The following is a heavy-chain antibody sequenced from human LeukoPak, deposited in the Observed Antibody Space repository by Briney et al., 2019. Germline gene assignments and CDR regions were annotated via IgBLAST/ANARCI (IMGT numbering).Heavy chain of an antibody. CDR3: ARDGHFDY. CDR1: GFTFSTYT. Sequence: GGSLRLSCAASGFTFSTYTMNWVRQARGKGLEWVSSIRCGSSCIYYADSVKGRFTISRDNAKNSLYLQMNSLRAEDTAVYYCARDGHFDYWGQGTLVTVSS. J-gene: IGHJ4*02. V-gene: IGHV3-21*01. CDR2: IRCGSSCI.